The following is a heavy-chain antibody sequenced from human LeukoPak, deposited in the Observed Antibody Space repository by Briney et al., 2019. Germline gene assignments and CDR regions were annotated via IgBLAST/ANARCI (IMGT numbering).Heavy chain of an antibody. V-gene: IGHV4-59*01. D-gene: IGHD3-10*01. Sequence: SETLSLTCTVSGGSIRSYYWSWVRQPPGQGLEWIGYIYHSGGTNYNPSLKSRVSISLDTSKNQFSLKLSSVTAADTAVYYCARVGTYYRSLDSWGQGTLVTVSS. J-gene: IGHJ4*02. CDR2: IYHSGGT. CDR1: GGSIRSYY. CDR3: ARVGTYYRSLDS.